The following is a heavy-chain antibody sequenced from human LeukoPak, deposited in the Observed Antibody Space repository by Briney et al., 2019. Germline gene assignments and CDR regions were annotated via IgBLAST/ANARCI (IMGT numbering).Heavy chain of an antibody. CDR1: GYTFSSFD. CDR3: VDPDR. Sequence: ASVKVSCKASGYTFSSFDINWVRQALGQGLEWMGWMNPNSGNSGFAQKFQGRVIMTRNTSIATAYMEVTNLRFDDTAVYYCVDPDRWGQGTLVTVSS. CDR2: MNPNSGNS. J-gene: IGHJ1*01. V-gene: IGHV1-8*01. D-gene: IGHD3-22*01.